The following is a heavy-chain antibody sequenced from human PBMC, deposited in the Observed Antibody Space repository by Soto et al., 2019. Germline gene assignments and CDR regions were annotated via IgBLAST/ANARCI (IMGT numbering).Heavy chain of an antibody. CDR1: GYSFTSYW. CDR2: IDPSDSYT. V-gene: IGHV5-10-1*01. CDR3: ARQVVVVPAAMDHYYYGMDV. Sequence: GESLKISCKGSGYSFTSYWISWVRQMPGKGLEWMGRIDPSDSYTNYSPSFQGHVTISADKSISTAYLQWSSLKASDTAMYYWARQVVVVPAAMDHYYYGMDVWGQGTTVTVSS. J-gene: IGHJ6*02. D-gene: IGHD2-2*01.